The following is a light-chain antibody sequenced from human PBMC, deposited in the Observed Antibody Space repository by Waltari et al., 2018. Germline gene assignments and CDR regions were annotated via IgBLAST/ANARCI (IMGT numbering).Light chain of an antibody. J-gene: IGKJ4*01. CDR2: DTS. V-gene: IGKV3-11*01. CDR1: QSIKFY. Sequence: DIVLTQSPATLSLSPGERASLPCRASQSIKFYLDWYQQRPGQAHRLLIYDTSNRATGVPARCSGSGSETDFTLTISSLEPEDFAVYYCQQRGSWPQITFGGGTRVEI. CDR3: QQRGSWPQIT.